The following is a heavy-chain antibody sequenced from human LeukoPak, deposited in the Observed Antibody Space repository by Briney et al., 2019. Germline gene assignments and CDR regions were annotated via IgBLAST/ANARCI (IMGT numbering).Heavy chain of an antibody. CDR1: GYTFTSYD. J-gene: IGHJ4*02. Sequence: ASVRVSCKASGYTFTSYDINWVRQATGQGLEWMGWMNPNSGSTGYAQKFQGRVTITRNTSISTAYMELSGLRSEDTAVYCCARGRSTGYPYYFEYWGQGTLVTVSS. V-gene: IGHV1-8*03. D-gene: IGHD5-12*01. CDR2: MNPNSGST. CDR3: ARGRSTGYPYYFEY.